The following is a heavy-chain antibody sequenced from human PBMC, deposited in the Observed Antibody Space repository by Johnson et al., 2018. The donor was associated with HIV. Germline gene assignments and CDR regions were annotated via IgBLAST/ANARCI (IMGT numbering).Heavy chain of an antibody. CDR3: AIGRGEFPRHAFDI. J-gene: IGHJ3*02. CDR1: GFTVSSNA. V-gene: IGHV3-38-3*01. CDR2: ISGGTT. Sequence: VQLVESGGGLVKPGGSLRLSCAASGFTVSSNAMSWVRQAPGKGLEWVTSISGGTTYYADSVKGRFTISRDNSRNTLFLHMNSLRADDTAVYYCAIGRGEFPRHAFDIWGQGTMVTVSS. D-gene: IGHD3-10*01.